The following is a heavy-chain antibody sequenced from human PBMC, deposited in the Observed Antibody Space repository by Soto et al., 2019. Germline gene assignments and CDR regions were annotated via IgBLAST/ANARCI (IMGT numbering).Heavy chain of an antibody. J-gene: IGHJ4*02. V-gene: IGHV3-23*01. CDR3: AKSSYDFWSGYYLLDY. Sequence: PGGSLRLSCAASGFTFSSYAMSWVRQAPGKGLEWVSAISGSGGSTYYADSVKGRFTISRDNSKNTLYLQMNSLRAEDTAVYYCAKSSYDFWSGYYLLDYWGQGTLVTVSS. CDR2: ISGSGGST. CDR1: GFTFSSYA. D-gene: IGHD3-3*01.